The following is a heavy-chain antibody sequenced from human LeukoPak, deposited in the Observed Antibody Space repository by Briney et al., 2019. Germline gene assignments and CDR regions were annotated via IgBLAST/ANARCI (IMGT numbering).Heavy chain of an antibody. CDR2: ISGSGGST. CDR3: VAGKPSDY. V-gene: IGHV3-23*01. D-gene: IGHD6-19*01. J-gene: IGHJ4*02. Sequence: GGSLRLSCAASRFTFSSYAMSWVRQAPGKGLEWVSAISGSGGSTYYADSVKGRFTISRDNSKNTLYLQMNGLRAEDTAVYYGVAGKPSDYWGQGTLVTVSS. CDR1: RFTFSSYA.